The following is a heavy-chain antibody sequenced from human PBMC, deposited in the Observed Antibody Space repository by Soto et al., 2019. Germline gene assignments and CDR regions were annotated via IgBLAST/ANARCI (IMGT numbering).Heavy chain of an antibody. V-gene: IGHV3-11*05. D-gene: IGHD4-17*01. Sequence: QVQLVESGGGLVKTGGSLRLSCAASGFTFSDYYMSWISQAPGKGLEWVSYISGSNYTNYADSVKGRFTIYRDNAKNSVYLQMNSLRAEDTAVYFCARIYGGNLGYWVQGTLVTVSS. CDR1: GFTFSDYY. J-gene: IGHJ4*02. CDR2: ISGSNYT. CDR3: ARIYGGNLGY.